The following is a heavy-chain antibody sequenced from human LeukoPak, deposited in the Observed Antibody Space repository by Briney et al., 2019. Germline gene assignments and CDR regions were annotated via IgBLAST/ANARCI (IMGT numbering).Heavy chain of an antibody. V-gene: IGHV3-23*01. CDR1: GFTFSSYA. Sequence: GGSLRLSCAASGFTFSSYAMSWVRQAPGKGLEWASAISGSGGSTYYADSVKGRFTISRDNSKNTLYLQMNSLRAEDTAVYYCAKKSAIAARRSDAFDIWGQGTMVTVSS. CDR2: ISGSGGST. CDR3: AKKSAIAARRSDAFDI. D-gene: IGHD6-6*01. J-gene: IGHJ3*02.